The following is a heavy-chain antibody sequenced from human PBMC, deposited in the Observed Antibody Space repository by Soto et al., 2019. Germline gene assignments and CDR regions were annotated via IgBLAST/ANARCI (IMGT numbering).Heavy chain of an antibody. V-gene: IGHV3-30-3*01. CDR2: ISFDGNDK. D-gene: IGHD3-9*01. J-gene: IGHJ4*02. Sequence: QVQLVESGGGGVQPGRSLSPPWAASGLPFRSFAMPWVGQAPGKGLEWVAVISFDGNDKYYADSVKGRFTISRDENENTLFLQMNSLRAEDTAVYYCARDRYLDSYAFDYWGQGTLVTVSS. CDR1: GLPFRSFA. CDR3: ARDRYLDSYAFDY.